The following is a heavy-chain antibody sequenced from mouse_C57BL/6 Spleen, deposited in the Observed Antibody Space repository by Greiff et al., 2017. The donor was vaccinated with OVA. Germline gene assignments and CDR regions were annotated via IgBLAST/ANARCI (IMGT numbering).Heavy chain of an antibody. CDR3: AGGIAWFAY. V-gene: IGHV1-82*01. Sequence: LQQSGPELVKPGASVKISCKASVYAFSSSWMNWVKQRPGKGLEWIGRIYPGDGDTNYNGKFKGKATLTADKSSSTAYMQLSSLTSEDSAVYFCAGGIAWFAYWGQGTLVTVSA. J-gene: IGHJ3*01. CDR1: VYAFSSSW. CDR2: IYPGDGDT.